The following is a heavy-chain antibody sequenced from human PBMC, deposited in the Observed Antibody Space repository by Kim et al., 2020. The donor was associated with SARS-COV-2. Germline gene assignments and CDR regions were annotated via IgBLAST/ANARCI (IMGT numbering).Heavy chain of an antibody. D-gene: IGHD4-17*01. V-gene: IGHV4-34*01. CDR1: GGSFSGYY. Sequence: SETLSLTCAVYGGSFSGYYWSWIRQPPGKGLEWIGEINHSGSTNYNPSLKIRVTISVDTSKNQSSLKLSSVTAADTAVYYCARGTTVIPDYWGQGTLVTVSS. CDR2: INHSGST. J-gene: IGHJ4*02. CDR3: ARGTTVIPDY.